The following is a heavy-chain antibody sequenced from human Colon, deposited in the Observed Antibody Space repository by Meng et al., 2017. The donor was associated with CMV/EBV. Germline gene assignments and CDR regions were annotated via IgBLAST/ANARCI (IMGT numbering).Heavy chain of an antibody. D-gene: IGHD3-10*01. V-gene: IGHV1-3*01. CDR2: VNADNGNT. J-gene: IGHJ5*02. CDR1: FTSHG. Sequence: FTSHGVYWVRQAPGQSLEWMGWVNADNGNTKYSQKFQGRVTMTRDTSATTAHMELRSLTSEDTAIYYCARGAFGEQTQLHGLVPLDPWGQGTLVTVSS. CDR3: ARGAFGEQTQLHGLVPLDP.